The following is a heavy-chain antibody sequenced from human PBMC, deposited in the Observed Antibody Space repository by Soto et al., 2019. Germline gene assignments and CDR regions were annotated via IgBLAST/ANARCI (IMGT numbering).Heavy chain of an antibody. CDR2: ISYDGSNK. D-gene: IGHD6-19*01. CDR1: GFTFSSYA. J-gene: IGHJ4*02. Sequence: GGSLRLSCAASGFTFSSYAMHWVRQAPGKWLEWVAVISYDGSNKYYADSVKGRFTISRDNSKNTLYLQMNSLRAEDTALYYCASPGEGLYSSGWFYYWGQGTLVNVSS. CDR3: ASPGEGLYSSGWFYY. V-gene: IGHV3-30-3*01.